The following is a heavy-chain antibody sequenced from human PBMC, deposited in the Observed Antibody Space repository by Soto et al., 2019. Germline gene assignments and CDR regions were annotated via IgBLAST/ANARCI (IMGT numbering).Heavy chain of an antibody. D-gene: IGHD6-13*01. V-gene: IGHV4-4*02. CDR3: ARDWDGSSWFDY. Sequence: QVQLQESGPGLVKPSGTLSLTCAVSGGSISSSNWWSWVRQPPGKGLEWIGEIYHSGSTNYNPSPTSRVTISVDTSKNQFSLQLSSVTAADTAVYYCARDWDGSSWFDYWGQGTLVTVSS. J-gene: IGHJ4*02. CDR1: GGSISSSNW. CDR2: IYHSGST.